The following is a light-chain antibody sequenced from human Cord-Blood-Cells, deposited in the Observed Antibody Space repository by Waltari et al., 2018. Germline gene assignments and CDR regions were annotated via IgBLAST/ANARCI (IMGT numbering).Light chain of an antibody. Sequence: DIQMTHSPFPLSASVGDKVTLTCRASQSISSYLNWYQQKPGKAPKLLIYAASSLQSGVPSRFSGSGSGTDFTLTISSLQPEDFATYYCQQSYSTPYTFGQGTKLEIK. J-gene: IGKJ2*01. CDR1: QSISSY. CDR2: AAS. V-gene: IGKV1-39*01. CDR3: QQSYSTPYT.